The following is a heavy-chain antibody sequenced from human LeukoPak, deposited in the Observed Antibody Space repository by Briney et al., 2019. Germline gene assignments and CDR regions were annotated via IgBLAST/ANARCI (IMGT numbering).Heavy chain of an antibody. CDR1: GFTFSYYW. CDR2: ISGDGSST. D-gene: IGHD1-26*01. V-gene: IGHV3-74*01. J-gene: IGHJ4*02. CDR3: ARDLGTTNYYFDY. Sequence: GGSLRLSCAASGFTFSYYWMHWVRQAPGKGLVWVARISGDGSSTSYADSVKGRFTISRDNAKNTLHLQMNSLRAEDAAVYYCARDLGTTNYYFDYWGQGTPVTVSS.